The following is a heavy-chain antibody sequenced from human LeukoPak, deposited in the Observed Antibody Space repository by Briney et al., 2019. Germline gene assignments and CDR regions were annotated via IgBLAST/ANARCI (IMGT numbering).Heavy chain of an antibody. Sequence: GGSLRLSCAASGFNFSSFAMNWARQAPGKGLEWVSGISGSGGSTYYADSVKGRFTIARDNSKKTMYLQMNSLRAEDTAVYYRAKDRGYRSACSHNWGQGTLVTVSS. V-gene: IGHV3-23*01. CDR1: GFNFSSFA. J-gene: IGHJ4*02. D-gene: IGHD6-19*01. CDR3: AKDRGYRSACSHN. CDR2: ISGSGGST.